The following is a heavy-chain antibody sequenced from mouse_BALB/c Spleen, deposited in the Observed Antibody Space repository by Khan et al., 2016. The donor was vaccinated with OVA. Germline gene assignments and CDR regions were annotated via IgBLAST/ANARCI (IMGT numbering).Heavy chain of an antibody. CDR3: ARGFYLSSVAY. CDR2: INTETGEP. CDR1: GYTFTDYS. D-gene: IGHD1-1*01. J-gene: IGHJ3*01. Sequence: QIQLVQSGPELKKPGETVKISCKASGYTFTDYSMHWVKQAPGKGLKWMGWINTETGEPTYADDFKGRFAFSLETSASTAYLQINNLKNEDTATYFCARGFYLSSVAYWGQGTLVTVSA. V-gene: IGHV9-2-1*01.